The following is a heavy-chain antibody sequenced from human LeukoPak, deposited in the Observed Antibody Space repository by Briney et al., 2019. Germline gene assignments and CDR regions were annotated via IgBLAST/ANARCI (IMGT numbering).Heavy chain of an antibody. D-gene: IGHD2-2*01. CDR2: IYWNDDK. Sequence: ESGPTLVNPTQTLTLTCSFSGFSLNTFGVGVGWIRQPPGKALEWLALIYWNDDKHHSPPLKSRLTITKDTSKNQVVLTMTNMDPVDTATYYCAHRYCRRSSCYGSFFFNPWGQGTLVTVSS. J-gene: IGHJ5*02. V-gene: IGHV2-5*01. CDR1: GFSLNTFGVG. CDR3: AHRYCRRSSCYGSFFFNP.